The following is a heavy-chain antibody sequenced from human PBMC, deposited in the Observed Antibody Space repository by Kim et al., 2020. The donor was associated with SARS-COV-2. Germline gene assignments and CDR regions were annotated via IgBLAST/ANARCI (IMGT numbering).Heavy chain of an antibody. CDR3: ARQSGNIVYDFFGGDAYDI. J-gene: IGHJ3*02. CDR1: EFTFSTYD. Sequence: GGSLRLSCAASEFTFSTYDMTWVRQAPGKGLEWVSAISGSGVTTYYADSVRGRFTISRDNSRNTLYLQMNSLRAEDTALYYCARQSGNIVYDFFGGDAYDIWGQGTMVTVSS. V-gene: IGHV3-23*01. D-gene: IGHD5-12*01. CDR2: ISGSGVTT.